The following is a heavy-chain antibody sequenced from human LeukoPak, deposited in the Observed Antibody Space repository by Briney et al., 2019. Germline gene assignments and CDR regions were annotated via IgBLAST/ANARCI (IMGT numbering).Heavy chain of an antibody. J-gene: IGHJ4*02. D-gene: IGHD3-3*01. CDR3: ARDGSGLDRRGCDY. CDR2: IIPIFGIA. Sequence: SVKVSCKASGGTFTSYAIKWVRQAPGQGLEWMGRIIPIFGIANYAQKFQGRVTITADKSTSTAYMELSSLRSEDTAVYYCARDGSGLDRRGCDYWGQGTLVTVSS. V-gene: IGHV1-69*04. CDR1: GGTFTSYA.